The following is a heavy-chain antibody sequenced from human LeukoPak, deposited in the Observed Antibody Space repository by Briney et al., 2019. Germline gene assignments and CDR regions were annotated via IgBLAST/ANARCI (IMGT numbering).Heavy chain of an antibody. J-gene: IGHJ6*03. D-gene: IGHD2-2*01. CDR1: GGTFSSYA. CDR2: IIPIFGTA. V-gene: IGHV1-69*13. Sequence: SVKVSCKASGGTFSSYAISWVRQAPGQGLEWMGGIIPIFGTANYAQKFQGRVRITADESTSTAYMELSSLRSEDTAVYYCARESPTYCSSTSCPRGYYYYYMDVWGKGTTVTVSS. CDR3: ARESPTYCSSTSCPRGYYYYYMDV.